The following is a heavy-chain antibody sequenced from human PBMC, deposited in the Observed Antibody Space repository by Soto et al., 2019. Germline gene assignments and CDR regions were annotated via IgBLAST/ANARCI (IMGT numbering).Heavy chain of an antibody. Sequence: SVKVSCKASGGTFSSYTISWVRQAPGQGLEWMGRIIPILGIASYAQKFQGRVTITADKSTSTAYMELSSLRSEDTAVYYCATSSNDFWSGYQIDYWGQGTLVTVSS. J-gene: IGHJ4*02. D-gene: IGHD3-3*01. V-gene: IGHV1-69*02. CDR2: IIPILGIA. CDR1: GGTFSSYT. CDR3: ATSSNDFWSGYQIDY.